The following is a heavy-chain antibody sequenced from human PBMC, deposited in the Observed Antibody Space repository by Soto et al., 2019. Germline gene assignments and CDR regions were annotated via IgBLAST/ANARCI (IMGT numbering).Heavy chain of an antibody. V-gene: IGHV3-23*01. D-gene: IGHD2-15*01. CDR2: ISGSGGST. J-gene: IGHJ4*02. Sequence: GGSLRLSCAASGFTFSSYAMSWVRQAPGKGLEWVSAISGSGGSTYYADSVKGRFTISRDNSKNTLYLQMNSLRAEDTAVYYCAKDGIVVVAATLFDYWGQGTLVTVSS. CDR3: AKDGIVVVAATLFDY. CDR1: GFTFSSYA.